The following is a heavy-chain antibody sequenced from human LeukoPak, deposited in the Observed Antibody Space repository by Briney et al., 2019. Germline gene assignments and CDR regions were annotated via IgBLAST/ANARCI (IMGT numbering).Heavy chain of an antibody. Sequence: SETLSLTCTVSGVSINNYYWSWIRQPAGKGLEWIGRINTSGSTNYNPSLKSRVTMSVDTSKKQFSLKLSSVTAADTAVYYCARSRLHPIIFDYWGQGTLVTVSS. CDR3: ARSRLHPIIFDY. CDR1: GVSINNYY. V-gene: IGHV4-4*07. CDR2: INTSGST. J-gene: IGHJ4*02. D-gene: IGHD5-24*01.